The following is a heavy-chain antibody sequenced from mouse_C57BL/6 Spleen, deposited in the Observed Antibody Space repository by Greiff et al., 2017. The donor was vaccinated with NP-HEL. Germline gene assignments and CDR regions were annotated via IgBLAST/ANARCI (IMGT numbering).Heavy chain of an antibody. CDR2: IDPSDSYT. J-gene: IGHJ2*01. Sequence: QVQLQQSGAELVMPGASVKLSCKASGYTFTSYWMHWVKQRPGQGLEWIGEIDPSDSYTNYNQKFKGKSTLTVDKSSSTAYMQLSSLTSEDSAVYYCARGNYYGSIDYWGQGTTLTVSS. V-gene: IGHV1-69*01. D-gene: IGHD1-1*01. CDR1: GYTFTSYW. CDR3: ARGNYYGSIDY.